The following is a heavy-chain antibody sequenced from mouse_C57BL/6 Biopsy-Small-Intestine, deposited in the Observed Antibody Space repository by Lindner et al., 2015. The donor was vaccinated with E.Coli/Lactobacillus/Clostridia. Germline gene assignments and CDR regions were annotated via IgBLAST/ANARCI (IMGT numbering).Heavy chain of an antibody. CDR3: ARTPHYYGSNYYAMDY. CDR1: GYAFSSYW. J-gene: IGHJ4*01. D-gene: IGHD1-1*01. CDR2: IYPGDGDT. V-gene: IGHV1-80*01. Sequence: VQLQESGAELVKPGASVKISCKASGYAFSSYWMNWVKQRPGKGLERIGQIYPGDGDTNYNGKFKGKATLTADKSSSTAYMQLSSLTSEDSAVYFCARTPHYYGSNYYAMDYWGQGTSVTVSS.